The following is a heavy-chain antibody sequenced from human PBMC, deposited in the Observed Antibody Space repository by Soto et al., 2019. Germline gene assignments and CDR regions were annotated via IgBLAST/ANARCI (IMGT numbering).Heavy chain of an antibody. D-gene: IGHD1-26*01. CDR3: ARNPGSGSYSAFDI. V-gene: IGHV1-69*02. CDR1: GGTFSSYT. Sequence: QVQLVQSGAEVKKPGSSVKVSCEASGGTFSSYTISWVRQAPGQGLEWMGRIIPILGIANYAQKFQGRVTITADKSTSTAYMELSSLRSEDTAVYYCARNPGSGSYSAFDIWGQGTMVTVSS. J-gene: IGHJ3*02. CDR2: IIPILGIA.